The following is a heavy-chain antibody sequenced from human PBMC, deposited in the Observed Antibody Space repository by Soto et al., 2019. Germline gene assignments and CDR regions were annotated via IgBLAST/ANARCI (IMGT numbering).Heavy chain of an antibody. V-gene: IGHV3-30*18. CDR2: ISYDGSNK. J-gene: IGHJ4*02. CDR3: AKVLGSSSTFDY. D-gene: IGHD6-13*01. CDR1: GFTFSSYG. Sequence: GGSLRLSCAASGFTFSSYGMHWVRQAPGKGLEWVAVISYDGSNKYYADSVKGRFTISRDNSKNTLYLQMNSLRAEDTAVYYCAKVLGSSSTFDYWGQGTLVTVSS.